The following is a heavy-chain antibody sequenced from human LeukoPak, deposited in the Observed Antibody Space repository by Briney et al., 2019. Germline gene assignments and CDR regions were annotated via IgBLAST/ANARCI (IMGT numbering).Heavy chain of an antibody. CDR3: ARGPYSSSWSAWFDP. V-gene: IGHV3-48*03. D-gene: IGHD6-13*01. CDR1: GFTFSSYE. CDR2: ISSTGSSI. J-gene: IGHJ5*02. Sequence: GGSLRLSCAASGFTFSSYEMNWVRQAPGKGLEWVSYISSTGSSIYYADPVKGRFTISRDNAKNSLYLQMNSLRAEDTAIYYCARGPYSSSWSAWFDPWGQGTLVTVSS.